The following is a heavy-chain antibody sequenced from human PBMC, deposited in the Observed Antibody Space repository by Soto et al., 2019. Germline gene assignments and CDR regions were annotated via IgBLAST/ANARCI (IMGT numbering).Heavy chain of an antibody. CDR1: GFTFSSYA. D-gene: IGHD5-12*01. CDR3: SKDGYCGYDGIYYYYYYMDV. CDR2: ISGSGGST. V-gene: IGHV3-23*01. Sequence: GGSLRLSCAASGFTFSSYAMSWVRQAPGKGLEWVSAISGSGGSTYYADSVKGRFTISRDNSKNTLYLQMNSLRAEDTAVYYSSKDGYCGYDGIYYYYYYMDVWGKGTTVTVSS. J-gene: IGHJ6*03.